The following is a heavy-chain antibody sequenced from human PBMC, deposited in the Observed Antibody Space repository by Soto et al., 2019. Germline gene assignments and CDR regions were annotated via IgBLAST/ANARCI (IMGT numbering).Heavy chain of an antibody. Sequence: GGSLRLSCAASGFTVSSNYMSWVRQAPGKGLEWVSVIYSDGTTYYADSVKGRFTISRDNSKNTLYLQIHSLRVEDTAVYYCARDDNPDYWGQGTLVTVSS. D-gene: IGHD1-20*01. V-gene: IGHV3-53*01. J-gene: IGHJ4*02. CDR3: ARDDNPDY. CDR1: GFTVSSNY. CDR2: IYSDGTT.